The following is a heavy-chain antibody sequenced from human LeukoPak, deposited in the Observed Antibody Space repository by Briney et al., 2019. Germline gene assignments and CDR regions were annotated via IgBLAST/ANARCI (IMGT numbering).Heavy chain of an antibody. CDR2: INHSGST. Sequence: SETLSLTCAVYGGSFSGYYWSWIRQPPGKGLEWIGEINHSGSTNQNPSLKSRVTISVDTSKSQFSLKLGSVTAADTAVYYCARHSGGTYYVSLDPWGQGTLVTVSS. D-gene: IGHD1-26*01. J-gene: IGHJ5*02. V-gene: IGHV4-34*01. CDR1: GGSFSGYY. CDR3: ARHSGGTYYVSLDP.